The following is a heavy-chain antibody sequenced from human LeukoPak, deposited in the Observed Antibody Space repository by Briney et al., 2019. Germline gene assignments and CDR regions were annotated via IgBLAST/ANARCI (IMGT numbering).Heavy chain of an antibody. CDR3: ARDYYDFWSVPPINRLDY. CDR2: IKQDGSEK. Sequence: PGGSLRLSCAASGFTFSSYWMSWVRQAPGKGLEWVANIKQDGSEKYYVDSVKGRFTISRDNAKNSLYLQMNSLRAEDTAVYYCARDYYDFWSVPPINRLDYWGQGTLVTVSS. V-gene: IGHV3-7*01. J-gene: IGHJ4*02. CDR1: GFTFSSYW. D-gene: IGHD3-3*01.